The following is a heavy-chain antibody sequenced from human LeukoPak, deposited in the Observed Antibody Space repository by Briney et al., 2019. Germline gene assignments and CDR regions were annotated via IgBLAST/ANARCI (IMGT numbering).Heavy chain of an antibody. V-gene: IGHV3-21*01. D-gene: IGHD6-13*01. J-gene: IGHJ1*01. CDR3: ARDSDLAAAATEYFQH. CDR2: ISSSSSYI. CDR1: GFTFSSYS. Sequence: GGSLSLSCAASGFTFSSYSMNWVRQAPGKGLEWVSSISSSSSYIYYADSVKGRFTISRDNAKNSLYLQMNSLRAEDTAVYYCARDSDLAAAATEYFQHWGQGTLVTVSS.